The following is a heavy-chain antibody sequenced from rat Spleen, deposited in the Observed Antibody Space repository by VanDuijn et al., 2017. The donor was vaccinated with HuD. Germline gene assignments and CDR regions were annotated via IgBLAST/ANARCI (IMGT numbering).Heavy chain of an antibody. CDR2: ISYDGSST. J-gene: IGHJ4*01. CDR1: GFTFSDYY. V-gene: IGHV5-29*01. CDR3: ARLAELQHVMDA. Sequence: EVQLVESDGGLVQPGRSLKLSCAASGFTFSDYYMAWVRQAPTKGLEWVATISYDGSSTYYRDSVKGRFTISRDNAKSTLYLQMDSLRSEDTATYYCARLAELQHVMDAWGQGASVTVSS. D-gene: IGHD1-8*01.